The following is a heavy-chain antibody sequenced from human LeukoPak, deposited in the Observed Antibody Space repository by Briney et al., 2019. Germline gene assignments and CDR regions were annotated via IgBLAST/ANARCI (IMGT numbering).Heavy chain of an antibody. Sequence: PGGFLRLSCAASGFTFSSYSMNWVRQAPGKGLGWVSSISSSSSYIYYADSVKGRFTISRDNAKNSLYLQMNSLRAEDTAVYYCARAVAAAGTGFDYWGQGTLVTVSS. J-gene: IGHJ4*02. CDR3: ARAVAAAGTGFDY. V-gene: IGHV3-21*01. CDR2: ISSSSSYI. CDR1: GFTFSSYS. D-gene: IGHD6-13*01.